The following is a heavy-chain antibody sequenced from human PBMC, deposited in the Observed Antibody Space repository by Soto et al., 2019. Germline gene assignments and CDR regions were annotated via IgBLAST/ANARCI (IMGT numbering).Heavy chain of an antibody. Sequence: QVQLVQSGAEVKKPGSSVKVSCKASGGTFSSYAISWVRQAPGQGLEWMGGIIPIFGTANYAQKFQGRGTITADEATSTAYMELSSLRSEDTAVYYCARVKANNWNQQYNFDYWGQGTLVTVSS. V-gene: IGHV1-69*01. CDR1: GGTFSSYA. CDR3: ARVKANNWNQQYNFDY. D-gene: IGHD1-20*01. CDR2: IIPIFGTA. J-gene: IGHJ4*02.